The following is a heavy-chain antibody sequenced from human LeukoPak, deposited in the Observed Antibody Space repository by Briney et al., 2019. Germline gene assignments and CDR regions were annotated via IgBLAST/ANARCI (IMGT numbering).Heavy chain of an antibody. CDR1: GGSFSGYY. J-gene: IGHJ6*02. V-gene: IGHV4-34*01. Sequence: PSETLSLTCAVYGGSFSGYYWSWVRQPPGKGLEWIGEINHSGSTNSHPTLKSRVTISVDTSKNQFSLKLSSVTAADTAVYYCARRPRYSSGWYGGRGGYYYYGMDVWGQGTTVTVSS. D-gene: IGHD6-19*01. CDR3: ARRPRYSSGWYGGRGGYYYYGMDV. CDR2: INHSGST.